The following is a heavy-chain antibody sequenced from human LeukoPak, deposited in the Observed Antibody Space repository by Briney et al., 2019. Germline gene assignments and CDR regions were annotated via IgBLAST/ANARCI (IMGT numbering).Heavy chain of an antibody. V-gene: IGHV3-23*01. Sequence: GGSLRLSCAASGFTFSSYAMHWVRQAPGKGLEWVSGLSDSGGSTYYADSVKGRFTISRDNSKNTLYLQMNSLRAEDTAVYYCAKAYYSDCWGQGTLVTVSS. CDR2: LSDSGGST. D-gene: IGHD3-16*01. CDR1: GFTFSSYA. CDR3: AKAYYSDC. J-gene: IGHJ4*02.